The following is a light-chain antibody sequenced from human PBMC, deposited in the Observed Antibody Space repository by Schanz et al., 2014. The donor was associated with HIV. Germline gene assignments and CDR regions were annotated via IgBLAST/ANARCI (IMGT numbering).Light chain of an antibody. Sequence: EIVMTQTPLSLPVTLGQPASISCRSSQSLGRSDGNTYLSWLQQRPGQPPRVLIYKISKRFSGVPDRFSGSGAGTDFTLKISRVEAEDVGVYYCMQASQFPPLTFGGGTKVEIK. J-gene: IGKJ4*01. CDR1: QSLGRSDGNTY. V-gene: IGKV2-24*01. CDR2: KIS. CDR3: MQASQFPPLT.